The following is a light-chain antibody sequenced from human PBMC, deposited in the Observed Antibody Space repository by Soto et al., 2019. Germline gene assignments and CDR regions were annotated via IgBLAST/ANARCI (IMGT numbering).Light chain of an antibody. V-gene: IGKV3-15*01. Sequence: EVVMTQSPATLSVSPGESATLCCMASQSVSSNLAWHQQKPGQAPRILVYDASTRATGISARFSGSGSGTEFTLTISSLQSEDFAVYYCQQYHNWPITFGQGTKVDIK. CDR3: QQYHNWPIT. CDR2: DAS. CDR1: QSVSSN. J-gene: IGKJ1*01.